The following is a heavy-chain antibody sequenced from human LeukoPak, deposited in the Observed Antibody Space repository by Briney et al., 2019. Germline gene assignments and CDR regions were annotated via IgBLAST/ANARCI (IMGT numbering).Heavy chain of an antibody. CDR1: GFIFSSYG. J-gene: IGHJ4*02. Sequence: GRSLRLSCAASGFIFSSYGMHWVRQAPGKGLEWVAVIWYDGSNKQYADSAKGRFTTSRDNSKNTLYLEMNSLRAEDTAVYYCARSYDRSGYYFRMVEYWGQGTLVTVSS. CDR2: IWYDGSNK. CDR3: ARSYDRSGYYFRMVEY. D-gene: IGHD3-22*01. V-gene: IGHV3-33*01.